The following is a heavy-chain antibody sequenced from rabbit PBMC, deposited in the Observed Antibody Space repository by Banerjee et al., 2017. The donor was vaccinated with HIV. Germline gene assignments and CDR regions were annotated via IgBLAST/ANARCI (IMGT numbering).Heavy chain of an antibody. Sequence: QEQLEESGGDLVKPEGSLTLTCTASGFSLSNNYVMCWVRQAPGKGLEWIGCIVTGSGSTYYASWAKGRFTISKTSSTTVTLQMTSLTAADTATYFCARGGAGSNYGPDAFNLWGPGTLVTVS. D-gene: IGHD8-1*01. CDR1: GFSLSNNYV. J-gene: IGHJ4*01. CDR3: ARGGAGSNYGPDAFNL. CDR2: IVTGSGST. V-gene: IGHV1S45*01.